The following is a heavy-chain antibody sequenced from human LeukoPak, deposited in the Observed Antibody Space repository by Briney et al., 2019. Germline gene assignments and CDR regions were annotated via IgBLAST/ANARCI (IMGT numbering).Heavy chain of an antibody. CDR2: INPSGGST. D-gene: IGHD5-12*01. J-gene: IGHJ4*02. Sequence: ASVKVSCKASGYTFTSYYMHWVRQAPGQGLEGMGIINPSGGSTSYAQKFQGRVTMTRDMSTSTVYIELSSLRSEDTAVYYCAREDASGYDSLDYWGQGTLVTVSS. CDR1: GYTFTSYY. V-gene: IGHV1-46*01. CDR3: AREDASGYDSLDY.